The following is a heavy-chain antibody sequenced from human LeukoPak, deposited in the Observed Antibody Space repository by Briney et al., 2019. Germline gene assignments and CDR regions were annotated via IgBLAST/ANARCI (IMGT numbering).Heavy chain of an antibody. CDR1: GFTFDDYG. CDR2: INWNGGST. Sequence: GGSLRLSCAASGFTFDDYGMSWVRQAPGKRLEWVSGINWNGGSTGYADSVKGRFTISRDKAKNSLYLQMNSLRAEDTALYYCARDGGARYCSSTSCYMGNYFDYWGQGTLVTVSS. CDR3: ARDGGARYCSSTSCYMGNYFDY. V-gene: IGHV3-20*04. J-gene: IGHJ4*02. D-gene: IGHD2-2*02.